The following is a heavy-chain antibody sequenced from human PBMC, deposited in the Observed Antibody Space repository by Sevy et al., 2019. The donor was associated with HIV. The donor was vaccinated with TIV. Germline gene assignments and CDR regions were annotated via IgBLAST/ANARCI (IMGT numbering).Heavy chain of an antibody. Sequence: GGSLRLSCAASGFTFDDYAMHWVRQAPGKGLEWVSGISWNSGSIGYADSVKGRFTISRDNAKNSLYLQMNSLRAEDTALYYCAKEGWVYSSSWYYFDYWGQGTLVPSPQ. V-gene: IGHV3-9*01. D-gene: IGHD6-13*01. CDR1: GFTFDDYA. CDR2: ISWNSGSI. J-gene: IGHJ4*02. CDR3: AKEGWVYSSSWYYFDY.